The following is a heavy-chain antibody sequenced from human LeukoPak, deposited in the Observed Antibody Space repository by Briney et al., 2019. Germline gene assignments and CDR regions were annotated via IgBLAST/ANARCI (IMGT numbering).Heavy chain of an antibody. CDR3: ARSMVRGVIAYYFDY. J-gene: IGHJ4*02. V-gene: IGHV5-51*01. CDR1: GYSFTSYW. D-gene: IGHD3-10*01. CDR2: IYPGDSDT. Sequence: GESLKISCQGSGYSFTSYWIGWVRQMPGKGLEWMGIIYPGDSDTRYSPSFQGQVTISADKSISTAYLQWSSLKASDTAMYYCARSMVRGVIAYYFDYWGQGTLVTVSS.